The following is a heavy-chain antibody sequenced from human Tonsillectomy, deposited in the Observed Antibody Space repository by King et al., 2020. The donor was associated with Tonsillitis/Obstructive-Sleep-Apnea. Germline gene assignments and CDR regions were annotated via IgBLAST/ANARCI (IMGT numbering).Heavy chain of an antibody. Sequence: QLVQSGAEVKKPGESLKISCKGSGYSFTSYWIGWVRQMPGKGLEWMGIIYPGDSDTRYSPSFQGQVTISADKSISTAYLQWSSLKASDTAMYYCARLGGIFGVVIDYYGMDVWGQGTTVTVSS. CDR1: GYSFTSYW. J-gene: IGHJ6*02. D-gene: IGHD3-3*02. CDR2: IYPGDSDT. V-gene: IGHV5-51*03. CDR3: ARLGGIFGVVIDYYGMDV.